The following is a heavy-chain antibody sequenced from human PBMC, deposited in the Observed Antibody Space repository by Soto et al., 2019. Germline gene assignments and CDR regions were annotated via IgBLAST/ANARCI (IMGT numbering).Heavy chain of an antibody. D-gene: IGHD1-26*01. J-gene: IGHJ4*02. CDR2: ISNDGDYK. CDR3: ATDDAFSAPYYLDY. Sequence: VQLVESGGGVVQPGRSLRLSCVASEFTFSRHLMHWVRQAPGKGLEWVAFISNDGDYKNYADSVKGRFTISRDNSKDTVYLEIHSLRPEDTALYHCATDDAFSAPYYLDYWGQGTLVIVS. CDR1: EFTFSRHL. V-gene: IGHV3-30*03.